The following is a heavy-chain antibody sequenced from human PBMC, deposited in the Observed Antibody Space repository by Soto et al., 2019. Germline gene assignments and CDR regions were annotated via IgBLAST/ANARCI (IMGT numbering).Heavy chain of an antibody. Sequence: EVELVESGGGLVQPGRSLRLSCVVSGLKFDDYAMHWVRQLPGKGLGWVAGLSWSGGTVDYADSVKGRFTISRDNAKNCLYLEMNSLRPEDTAVYYCAKEVRHHFSYFFDNWGQGTLVTVSS. CDR1: GLKFDDYA. J-gene: IGHJ4*02. V-gene: IGHV3-9*01. CDR2: LSWSGGTV. CDR3: AKEVRHHFSYFFDN. D-gene: IGHD3-3*02.